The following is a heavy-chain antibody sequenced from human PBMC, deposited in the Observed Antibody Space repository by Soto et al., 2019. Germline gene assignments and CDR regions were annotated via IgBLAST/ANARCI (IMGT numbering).Heavy chain of an antibody. V-gene: IGHV4-34*01. J-gene: IGHJ4*02. D-gene: IGHD5-18*01. CDR1: GGSFSCYY. CDR3: ARGRGYTD. CDR2: INHSGST. Sequence: SETLSLTCAVYGGSFSCYYWSWIRQPPGKGLEWIGEINHSGSTNYNPSLKSRVTISVDTSKNQFSLKLSSVTAADTAVYYCARGRGYTDWGQGTLVTVSS.